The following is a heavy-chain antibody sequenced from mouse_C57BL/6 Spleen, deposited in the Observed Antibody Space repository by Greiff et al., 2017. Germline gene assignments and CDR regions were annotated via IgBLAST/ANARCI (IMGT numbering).Heavy chain of an antibody. CDR1: GYSFTGYY. D-gene: IGHD1-1*01. CDR2: INPSTGGT. V-gene: IGHV1-42*01. J-gene: IGHJ1*03. Sequence: EVHLVESGPELVKPGASVKISCKASGYSFTGYYMNWVKQSPEKSLEWIGEINPSTGGTTYNKKFKAKATLTVDKSSSTAYMQLKSLTSEDSAVYYCARRNYGSSSYWYFDVWGTGTTVTVSS. CDR3: ARRNYGSSSYWYFDV.